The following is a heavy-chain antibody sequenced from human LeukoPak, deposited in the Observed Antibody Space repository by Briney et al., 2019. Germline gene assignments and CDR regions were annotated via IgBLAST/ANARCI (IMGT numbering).Heavy chain of an antibody. CDR1: GGSISSSSYY. CDR2: IYYSGST. Sequence: SETLSLTCTVSGGSISSSSYYWGWIRQPPGKGLEWIGYIYYSGSTYYNPSLKSRVTISVDTSKNQFSLKLSSVTAADTAVYYCARLVPRYYDIFNFDYWGQGTLVTVSS. D-gene: IGHD3-9*01. J-gene: IGHJ4*02. V-gene: IGHV4-31*03. CDR3: ARLVPRYYDIFNFDY.